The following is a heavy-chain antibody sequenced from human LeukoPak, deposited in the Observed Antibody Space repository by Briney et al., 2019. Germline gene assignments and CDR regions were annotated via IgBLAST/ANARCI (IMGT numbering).Heavy chain of an antibody. CDR1: GFTFSSYA. CDR3: AREDVVNDAFDI. V-gene: IGHV3-30-3*01. J-gene: IGHJ3*02. D-gene: IGHD4-23*01. Sequence: PGGSLRLSCAASGFTFSSYAMHWVRQAPGKGLEWVAFISYDGTNKYYAGSVKGRFTISRDNSKNTLYLQMNSLRAEDTAEYYCAREDVVNDAFDIWGQGTMVTVSS. CDR2: ISYDGTNK.